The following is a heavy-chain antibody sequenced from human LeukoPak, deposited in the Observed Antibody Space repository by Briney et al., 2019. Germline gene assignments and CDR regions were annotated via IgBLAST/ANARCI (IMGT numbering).Heavy chain of an antibody. Sequence: ASVKVSCKASGYTFSGHYIHWVRQAPGQGLEWIGWISPDSGASKYAERLQGRVIMARDTSIRTAYMGLSRLRSDDPAVYYCAKDRGGVATMVDGFEVWGQGTMVTVS. CDR1: GYTFSGHY. CDR2: ISPDSGAS. CDR3: AKDRGGVATMVDGFEV. V-gene: IGHV1-2*02. J-gene: IGHJ3*01. D-gene: IGHD5-12*01.